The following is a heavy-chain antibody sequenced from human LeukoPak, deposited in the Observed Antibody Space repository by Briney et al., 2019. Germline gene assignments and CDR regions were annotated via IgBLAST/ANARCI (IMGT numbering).Heavy chain of an antibody. J-gene: IGHJ4*02. V-gene: IGHV3-30-3*01. Sequence: GGSLRLSCAASGFTFSSYAMHWARQAPGKGLEWVAVISYDGSNKYYVDSVKGRFTISRDNSKNTLYLQMSSLRAEDTAVYYCASAYGGYSDYWGQGTLVTVSS. CDR3: ASAYGGYSDY. D-gene: IGHD5-12*01. CDR2: ISYDGSNK. CDR1: GFTFSSYA.